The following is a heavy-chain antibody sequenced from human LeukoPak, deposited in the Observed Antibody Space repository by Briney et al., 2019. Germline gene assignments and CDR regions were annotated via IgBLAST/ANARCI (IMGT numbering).Heavy chain of an antibody. V-gene: IGHV3-30*02. CDR3: AEDPDSRSSGYYYYYYMDV. Sequence: PGGSLRLSCAASGFSFSSYGMHWVRQAPGKGLEWVAFIRYDGSNKYYADSVKGRFTISRDNSKNTLYLQMNSLRAEDTAVYYCAEDPDSRSSGYYYYYYMDVWGKGTTVTVSS. J-gene: IGHJ6*03. CDR1: GFSFSSYG. D-gene: IGHD6-6*01. CDR2: IRYDGSNK.